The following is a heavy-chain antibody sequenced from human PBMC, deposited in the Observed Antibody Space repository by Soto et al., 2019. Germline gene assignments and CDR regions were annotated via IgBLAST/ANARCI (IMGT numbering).Heavy chain of an antibody. CDR2: MNPNSGNT. Sequence: GASVKVSCKASGYTFTSYDINWVRQATGQGLEWMGWMNPNSGNTGYAQKFQGRVTMTRNTSISTAYMELSSLRSEDTAVYYCARVGDYVWGSYRYTRKYYYYGMDVWGQGTTVTVSS. J-gene: IGHJ6*02. V-gene: IGHV1-8*01. CDR3: ARVGDYVWGSYRYTRKYYYYGMDV. CDR1: GYTFTSYD. D-gene: IGHD3-16*02.